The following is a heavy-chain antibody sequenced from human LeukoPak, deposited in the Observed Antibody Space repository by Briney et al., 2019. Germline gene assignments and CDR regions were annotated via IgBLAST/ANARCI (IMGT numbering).Heavy chain of an antibody. CDR2: VNTNTGNP. Sequence: GASVKVSCKASGYTFSDFGINWVRQAPGQGLEWIGWVNTNTGNPTYGQGFSHHRFVFSLDTSVTTAYLQINRLVPGDTAVYYCARHDILTGYYFHLWGQGTLITVSS. D-gene: IGHD3-9*01. CDR3: ARHDILTGYYFHL. V-gene: IGHV7-4-1*02. CDR1: GYTFSDFG. J-gene: IGHJ4*02.